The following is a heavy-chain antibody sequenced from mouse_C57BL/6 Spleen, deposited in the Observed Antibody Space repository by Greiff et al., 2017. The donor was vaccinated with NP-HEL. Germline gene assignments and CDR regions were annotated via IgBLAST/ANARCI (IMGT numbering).Heavy chain of an antibody. CDR1: GYTFTDYY. D-gene: IGHD3-2*02. CDR3: ARGDSSGSYFDY. J-gene: IGHJ2*01. V-gene: IGHV1-26*01. Sequence: VQLQQSGPELVKPGASVKISCKASGYTFTDYYMNWVKQSHGKSLEWIGDINPNNGGTSYNQKFKGKATLTVDKSSSTAYMELRSLTSEDSAVYYCARGDSSGSYFDYWGQGTTLTVSS. CDR2: INPNNGGT.